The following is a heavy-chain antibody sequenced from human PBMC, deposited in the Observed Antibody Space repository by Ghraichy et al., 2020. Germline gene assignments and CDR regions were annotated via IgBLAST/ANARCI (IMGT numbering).Heavy chain of an antibody. V-gene: IGHV1-69*13. CDR3: AVVAFGVVRGRPGYFYYYGMDV. J-gene: IGHJ6*02. D-gene: IGHD3-3*01. Sequence: SVKVSCKGSGGTFNTYAVYWVRQAPEQGREWMGGIIPICGTANYAQRFQGRVRITADESTSTAYVELSSLRSEDTAVYYCAVVAFGVVRGRPGYFYYYGMDVWGQGTTVTVSS. CDR1: GGTFNTYA. CDR2: IIPICGTA.